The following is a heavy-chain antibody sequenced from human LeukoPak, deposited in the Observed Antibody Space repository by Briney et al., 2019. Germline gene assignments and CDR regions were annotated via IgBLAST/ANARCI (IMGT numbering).Heavy chain of an antibody. CDR3: ARDGTIFGVVMSTGHPFDY. D-gene: IGHD3-3*01. CDR1: GGTFSSYA. Sequence: GASVKVSCKASGGTFSSYAISWVRQAPGQGLEWMGRIIPILGIANYAQKFQGRVTITADKSTSTAYMELSSLRSEDTAVYYCARDGTIFGVVMSTGHPFDYWGQGTLVTVSS. J-gene: IGHJ4*02. CDR2: IIPILGIA. V-gene: IGHV1-69*04.